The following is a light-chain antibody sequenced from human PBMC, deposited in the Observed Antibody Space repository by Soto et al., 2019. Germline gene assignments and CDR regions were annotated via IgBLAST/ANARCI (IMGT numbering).Light chain of an antibody. CDR2: EVS. V-gene: IGLV2-8*01. CDR3: SSYAGSITLYV. CDR1: SSDVGGYNY. Sequence: QSVLTQPPSASGSPGQSVTISCTGTSSDVGGYNYVSWYQQHPGKAPKLMIYEVSKRPSGVPDRFSGSKSGNSASLTVSGLQAEDVSDYYCSSYAGSITLYVFGTGTMVTVL. J-gene: IGLJ1*01.